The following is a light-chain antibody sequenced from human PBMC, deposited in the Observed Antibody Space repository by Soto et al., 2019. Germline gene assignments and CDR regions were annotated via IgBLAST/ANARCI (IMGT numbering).Light chain of an antibody. CDR2: WAS. Sequence: DIVMTQSPDSLAVSQGEGATINCKSRQSVLYSSNNKNYLAWYQQRPGQPPKLLIYWASTRESGVPDRFSGSGSGTDFTLTISSLQAEDVAVYYCQQYYTTPGTFGQGTKLEIK. V-gene: IGKV4-1*01. CDR1: QSVLYSSNNKNY. CDR3: QQYYTTPGT. J-gene: IGKJ2*01.